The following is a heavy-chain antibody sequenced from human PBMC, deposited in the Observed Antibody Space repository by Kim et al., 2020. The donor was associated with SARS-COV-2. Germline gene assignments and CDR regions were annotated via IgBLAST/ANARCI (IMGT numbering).Heavy chain of an antibody. D-gene: IGHD3-3*01. J-gene: IGHJ5*02. V-gene: IGHV4-59*08. Sequence: KSRVTISVDTSKNQFSLKLSSVTAADTAVYYCARQSYDFWSGYPNNWFDPWGQGTLVTVSS. CDR3: ARQSYDFWSGYPNNWFDP.